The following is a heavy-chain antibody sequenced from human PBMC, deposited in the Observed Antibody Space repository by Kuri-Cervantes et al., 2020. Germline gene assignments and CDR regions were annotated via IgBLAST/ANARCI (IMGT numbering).Heavy chain of an antibody. CDR2: ISYDGSNK. CDR1: GFTFSSFA. Sequence: GGSLRLSCAASGFTFSSFAMHWVRQAPGKGLEWVAVISYDGSNKYYADSVKGRFTTSRDNSKNTLYLQMNSLRAEDTAVYYCARDRRMVRGVIINGHNWFDPWGQGTLVTVSS. V-gene: IGHV3-30-3*01. CDR3: ARDRRMVRGVIINGHNWFDP. J-gene: IGHJ5*02. D-gene: IGHD3-10*01.